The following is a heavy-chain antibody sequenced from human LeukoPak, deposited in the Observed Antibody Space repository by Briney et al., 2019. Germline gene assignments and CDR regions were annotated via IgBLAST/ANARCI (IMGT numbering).Heavy chain of an antibody. D-gene: IGHD5-18*01. Sequence: SETLSLTCAVYGGSFSGYYWSWIRQPPGKGLEWIGYIYYSGSTYYNPSLKRRVTISVDTSKNQFSLKLSSVTAADTAVYYCARSAGYSYGYSFDYWGQGTLVTVSS. J-gene: IGHJ4*02. CDR2: IYYSGST. CDR3: ARSAGYSYGYSFDY. V-gene: IGHV4-30-4*08. CDR1: GGSFSGYY.